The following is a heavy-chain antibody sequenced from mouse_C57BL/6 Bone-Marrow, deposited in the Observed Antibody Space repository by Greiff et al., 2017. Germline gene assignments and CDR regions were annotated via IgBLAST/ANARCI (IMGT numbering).Heavy chain of an antibody. Sequence: VHLVESGPGLVQPSQSLSITCTVSGFSLTSYGVHWVRQSPGKGLEWLGVIWSGGSTDYNAAFISRLSISKDNSKSQVFFKMNSLQADDTAIYYCARNFRWGYFDVWGTGTTVTVSS. CDR3: ARNFRWGYFDV. CDR2: IWSGGST. CDR1: GFSLTSYG. J-gene: IGHJ1*03. V-gene: IGHV2-2*01. D-gene: IGHD1-1*02.